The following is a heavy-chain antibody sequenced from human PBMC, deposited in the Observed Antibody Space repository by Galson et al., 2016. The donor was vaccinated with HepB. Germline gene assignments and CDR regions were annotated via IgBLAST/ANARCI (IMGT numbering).Heavy chain of an antibody. CDR1: GASINNRNW. D-gene: IGHD6-25*01. V-gene: IGHV4-4*02. J-gene: IGHJ4*02. Sequence: TLSLTCAVSGASINNRNWWGWVRQPPGQGLEWIGEVYRSGSTNYTPSLKRQVSMSVDKSKNQFSLKMTSVTAADTAVYYCARQQEAQDGYDFWGQGTLVTVSS. CDR3: ARQQEAQDGYDF. CDR2: VYRSGST.